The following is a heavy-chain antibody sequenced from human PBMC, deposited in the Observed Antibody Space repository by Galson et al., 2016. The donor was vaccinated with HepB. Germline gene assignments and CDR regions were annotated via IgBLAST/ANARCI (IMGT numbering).Heavy chain of an antibody. V-gene: IGHV4-4*07. D-gene: IGHD4-17*01. CDR2: IYTGGTT. Sequence: SETLSLTCAVSGGSISDYYWTWIRQPAGKGLEWIGRIYTGGTTNFNPSLRSRVTLSLDTSKNQFSLELISVTAADTAVYYCARIPYDYDDLGAFDIWGQGTMVTVSS. CDR3: ARIPYDYDDLGAFDI. CDR1: GGSISDYY. J-gene: IGHJ3*02.